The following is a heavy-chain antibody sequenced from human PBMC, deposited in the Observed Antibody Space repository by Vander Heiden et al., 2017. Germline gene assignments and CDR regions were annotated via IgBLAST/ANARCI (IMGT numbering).Heavy chain of an antibody. V-gene: IGHV2-5*02. Sequence: QISLKEFGPRMAKLTQIPTLTCTFSGLSLSTRGVGVGWIRQPTGKALEWLALIYWDDDKRYSPSLKSRLTNTKDTSKNQVVLTMTNMDPVDTATYFCAHNYDYDSGTHDFRGQGILVTVSS. CDR2: IYWDDDK. CDR1: GLSLSTRGVG. D-gene: IGHD3-10*01. J-gene: IGHJ4*02. CDR3: AHNYDYDSGTHDF.